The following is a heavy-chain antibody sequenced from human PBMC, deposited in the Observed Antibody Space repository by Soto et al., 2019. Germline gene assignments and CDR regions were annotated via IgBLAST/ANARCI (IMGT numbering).Heavy chain of an antibody. CDR3: ARDGGRRTPDWTIIG. J-gene: IGHJ2*01. V-gene: IGHV4-30-2*01. CDR2: IFHSGST. Sequence: QLQLQESGSGLVKPSQTLSLTCAVSGGSISSGGYSWSWLRQPPGKGLEWIGYIFHSGSTSYNPSLHRRVTRSVDGPKNPFSLALSPVTAAHTAAYSCARDGGRRTPDWTIIGWGRRTLVTASS. D-gene: IGHD1-1*01. CDR1: GGSISSGGYS.